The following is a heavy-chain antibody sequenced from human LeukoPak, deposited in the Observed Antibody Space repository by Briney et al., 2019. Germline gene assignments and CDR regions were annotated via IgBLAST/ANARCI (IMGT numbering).Heavy chain of an antibody. J-gene: IGHJ4*02. CDR3: RSGGAAPGAFDN. D-gene: IGHD4/OR15-4a*01. CDR1: GFIFRDYW. V-gene: IGHV3-7*01. CDR2: IKYDGDEE. Sequence: PGGSLRLSCAASGFIFRDYWMSWMRQAPGKGLEWVANIKYDGDEEYYVDSVKGRFIISRDNAKNSLYLQLNSLRVEDTAVYYCRSGGAAPGAFDNWGQGTLVTVSP.